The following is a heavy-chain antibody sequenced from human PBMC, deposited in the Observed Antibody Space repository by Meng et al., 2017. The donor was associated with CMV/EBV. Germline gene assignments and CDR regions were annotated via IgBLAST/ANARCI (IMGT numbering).Heavy chain of an antibody. V-gene: IGHV1-18*01. CDR1: GYTFTSYG. CDR3: ASCISSSCFQYYFDS. Sequence: ASVKVSCKASGYTFTSYGISWVRQAPGQGLEWMGWISAYNGNTNYAQKLQGRVTMTTDTSTGTAYMELSSLRSEDTAVYYCASCISSSCFQYYFDSWGQGTLVTVSS. D-gene: IGHD2-2*01. J-gene: IGHJ4*02. CDR2: ISAYNGNT.